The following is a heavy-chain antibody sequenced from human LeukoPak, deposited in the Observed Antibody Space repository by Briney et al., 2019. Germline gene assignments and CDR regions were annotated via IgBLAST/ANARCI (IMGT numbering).Heavy chain of an antibody. CDR2: ISCSGGST. Sequence: GGTLRLSCAASGFTFSSYAMSWVRQAPGKGREWGSAISCSGGSTYYADSVKGRFTISRDNSKNTLYLQMNSLRAEDTAVYYCAKETLYGSLDYWGQGTLVTVSS. CDR3: AKETLYGSLDY. V-gene: IGHV3-23*01. CDR1: GFTFSSYA. J-gene: IGHJ4*02. D-gene: IGHD6-19*01.